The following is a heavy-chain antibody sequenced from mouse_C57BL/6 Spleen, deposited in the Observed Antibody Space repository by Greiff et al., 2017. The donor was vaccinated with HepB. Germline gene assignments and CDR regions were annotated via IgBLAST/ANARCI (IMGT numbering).Heavy chain of an antibody. CDR3: AIPMTRSQGDRWFDV. D-gene: IGHD2-3*01. V-gene: IGHV14-2*01. J-gene: IGHJ1*03. Sequence: EVQLQQSGAELVKPGASVKLSCTASGFNIKDYYMHWVKQRTEQGLEWIGRIDPEDGETKYAPKFQGKATITADTSSNTAYLQLSSLTSEDTAVYYLAIPMTRSQGDRWFDVWGTGTTVTVSS. CDR2: IDPEDGET. CDR1: GFNIKDYY.